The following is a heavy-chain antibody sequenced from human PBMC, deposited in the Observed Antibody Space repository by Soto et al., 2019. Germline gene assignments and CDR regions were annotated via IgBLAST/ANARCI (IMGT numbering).Heavy chain of an antibody. Sequence: ASVKVSCKVSGYTLTELSMHWVRQAPGKGLEWMGGFDPEDGETIYAQKFQGRVTMTEDTSTDTAYMELSSLRSEDTAVYYCAIMSFSMTTLTIGYYYRLDFWGQGSTVTVSS. V-gene: IGHV1-24*01. CDR3: AIMSFSMTTLTIGYYYRLDF. CDR2: FDPEDGET. J-gene: IGHJ6*02. CDR1: GYTLTELS. D-gene: IGHD4-4*01.